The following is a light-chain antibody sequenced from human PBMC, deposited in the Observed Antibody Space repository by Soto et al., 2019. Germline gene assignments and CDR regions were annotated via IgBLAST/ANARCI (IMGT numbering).Light chain of an antibody. CDR1: SSNIGRDF. J-gene: IGLJ2*01. CDR3: ASWDDNLSGVV. V-gene: IGLV1-47*02. Sequence: QAVVTQPPSASGTPGQRVTISCSGSSSNIGRDFVYWYQQVPGTAPKPLIYSDNQRYSGVPDRFSGSKSGTSASLTISGLRSEDEADYYCASWDDNLSGVVFGGGTKVTVL. CDR2: SDN.